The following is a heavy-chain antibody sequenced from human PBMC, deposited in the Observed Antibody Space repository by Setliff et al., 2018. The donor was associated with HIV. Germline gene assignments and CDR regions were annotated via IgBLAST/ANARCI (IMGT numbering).Heavy chain of an antibody. J-gene: IGHJ4*02. Sequence: SETLSLTCAVYGGSFSAYYWSWIRQPPGKGLEWIGEINHSGSTKYNPSLQSRVTMSLDTSKTQYSLKLNSVTAADTAVYYCARLEYYSDGNGYLQFYFDYWGQGTLVTVSS. CDR2: INHSGST. CDR3: ARLEYYSDGNGYLQFYFDY. CDR1: GGSFSAYY. D-gene: IGHD3-22*01. V-gene: IGHV4-34*01.